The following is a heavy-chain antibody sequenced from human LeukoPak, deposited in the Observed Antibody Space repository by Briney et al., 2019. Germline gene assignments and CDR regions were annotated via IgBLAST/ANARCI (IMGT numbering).Heavy chain of an antibody. V-gene: IGHV4-38-2*01. CDR2: IYHSGST. J-gene: IGHJ4*02. CDR1: GFTFSDYY. D-gene: IGHD2-2*01. CDR3: ARQTLSDTIDY. Sequence: KAGGSLRLSCAASGFTFSDYYMNWIRQPPGKGLEWIGSIYHSGSTYYNPSLKGRVTMSVNTSKNQFSLKLSSVTATDTALYYCARQTLSDTIDYWGQGTLVTVSS.